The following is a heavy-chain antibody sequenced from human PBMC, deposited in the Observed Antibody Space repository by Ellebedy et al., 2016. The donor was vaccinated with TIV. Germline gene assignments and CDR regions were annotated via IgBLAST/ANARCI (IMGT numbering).Heavy chain of an antibody. CDR1: GFTFSSFS. D-gene: IGHD3-22*01. CDR3: VKGDSSGFSYVRRFDY. J-gene: IGHJ4*02. V-gene: IGHV3-64D*06. Sequence: GGSLRLXXLVSGFTFSSFSMYWVRQAPGKGLEYVSAINSDGANTYYVDSVKGRFTISRDNSRSTLHLHMTSLRPEDTAVYYCVKGDSSGFSYVRRFDYWGQGTLVTVSS. CDR2: INSDGANT.